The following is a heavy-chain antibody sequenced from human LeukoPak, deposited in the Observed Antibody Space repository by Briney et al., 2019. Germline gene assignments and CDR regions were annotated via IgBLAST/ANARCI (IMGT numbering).Heavy chain of an antibody. Sequence: SETLSLTCSASGGSISRSNYYWAWIRLPPGEELEWIGSIYYSGSTSYNPSLKSRVTISVDTSKNQFSLKLGSVTAADTAVYYCARNASDSGTTYFDYWGQGTLVTVSS. D-gene: IGHD1-26*01. CDR3: ARNASDSGTTYFDY. CDR1: GGSISRSNYY. J-gene: IGHJ4*02. V-gene: IGHV4-39*01. CDR2: IYYSGST.